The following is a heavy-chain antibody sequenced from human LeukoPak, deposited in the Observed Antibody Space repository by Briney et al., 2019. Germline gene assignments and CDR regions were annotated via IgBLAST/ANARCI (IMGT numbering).Heavy chain of an antibody. D-gene: IGHD3-16*01. J-gene: IGHJ4*02. CDR3: ARDDASSSFTY. Sequence: GGSLRLSCAASGFRFRDYWMDWLRQAPGMGLEWVASIKPDGSQRDYVDSVKGRFTISRDNAQNSLYLQMNSLRVEDAAVYYCARDDASSSFTYWGQGALVTVSS. CDR2: IKPDGSQR. V-gene: IGHV3-7*01. CDR1: GFRFRDYW.